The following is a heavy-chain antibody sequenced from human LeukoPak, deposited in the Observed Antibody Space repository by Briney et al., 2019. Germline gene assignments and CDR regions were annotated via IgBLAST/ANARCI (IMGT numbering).Heavy chain of an antibody. Sequence: SETLSLTCTVSGGTLSSSNYYWGWIRQSPGKGLEWIGNIFYRGRTYYKSSLKSRVTISVNTSKNQFSLKLSSVTAADTAVYYCARAFEYYYFDYWGQGTLVTVSS. J-gene: IGHJ4*02. CDR2: IFYRGRT. CDR1: GGTLSSSNYY. V-gene: IGHV4-39*01. CDR3: ARAFEYYYFDY. D-gene: IGHD2/OR15-2a*01.